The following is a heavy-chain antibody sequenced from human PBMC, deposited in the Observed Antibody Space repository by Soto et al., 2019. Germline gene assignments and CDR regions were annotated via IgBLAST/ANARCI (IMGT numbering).Heavy chain of an antibody. V-gene: IGHV4-39*02. Sequence: SETLSLTCTVSGGSISSSSYYWGWIRQPPGKGLEWIGSIYYSGSTYYNPSLKSRVTISVDTSNNHFSLELSSVTAADTAVYYCATLPPRIVVVTTEMPTWGQGTLVTVSS. J-gene: IGHJ5*02. CDR3: ATLPPRIVVVTTEMPT. D-gene: IGHD2-21*02. CDR1: GGSISSSSYY. CDR2: IYYSGST.